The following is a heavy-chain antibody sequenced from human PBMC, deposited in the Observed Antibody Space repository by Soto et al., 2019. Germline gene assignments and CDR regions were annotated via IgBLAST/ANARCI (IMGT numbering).Heavy chain of an antibody. Sequence: GASVKVSCKASGYTFTSYGISWVRQAPGQGLEWMGWISAYNGNTNYAQKLQGRVTMTTDTSTSTAYMELRSLRSDDTDVYYCARSLFWSGYYSRWFDPWGQGTLVTVSS. CDR3: ARSLFWSGYYSRWFDP. CDR2: ISAYNGNT. CDR1: GYTFTSYG. J-gene: IGHJ5*02. D-gene: IGHD3-3*01. V-gene: IGHV1-18*01.